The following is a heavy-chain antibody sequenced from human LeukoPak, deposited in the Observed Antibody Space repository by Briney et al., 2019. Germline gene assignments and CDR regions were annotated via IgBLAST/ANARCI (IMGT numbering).Heavy chain of an antibody. CDR1: GGSISSSNW. CDR2: IYHSGST. D-gene: IGHD4-17*01. CDR3: ARDPYGDYSGWFDP. V-gene: IGHV4-4*02. Sequence: SETLSLTCAVSGGSISSSNWWSWVRQPPGKGLEWIGEIYHSGSTNYNPSLKSRVTISVDKSKNQFSLKLSSVTAADTAVYYCARDPYGDYSGWFDPWGQGTLVTVSS. J-gene: IGHJ5*02.